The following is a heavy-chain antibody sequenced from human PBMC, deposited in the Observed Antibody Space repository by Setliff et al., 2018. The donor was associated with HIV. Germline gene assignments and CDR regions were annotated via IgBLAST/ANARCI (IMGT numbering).Heavy chain of an antibody. CDR2: ISADNGDT. J-gene: IGHJ6*03. D-gene: IGHD4-17*01. V-gene: IGHV1-18*01. Sequence: VASVKVSCKASGYTLTNYGISWVRQAPGQGLEWMGWISADNGDTNYPQKLQGRVTMTTDTSTSTAYMDLRSLRSDDTAVYYCARVIDYGVLYWSYYMDVWGKGTTVTVSS. CDR3: ARVIDYGVLYWSYYMDV. CDR1: GYTLTNYG.